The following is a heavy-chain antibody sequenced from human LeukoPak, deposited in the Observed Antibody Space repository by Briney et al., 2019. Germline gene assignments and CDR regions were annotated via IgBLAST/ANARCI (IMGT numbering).Heavy chain of an antibody. CDR3: ATGNYYDSRGYYTFGH. D-gene: IGHD3-22*01. V-gene: IGHV3-74*01. CDR2: INGDGSTT. Sequence: GGSLRLSCAASGLTFSRYWMHWVRQAPGKGLVWVSRINGDGSTTSYADSVKGGFTISRDNAKNTLYLQMNSLRAEDTAVYYCATGNYYDSRGYYTFGHWGQGTLVTVSP. CDR1: GLTFSRYW. J-gene: IGHJ1*01.